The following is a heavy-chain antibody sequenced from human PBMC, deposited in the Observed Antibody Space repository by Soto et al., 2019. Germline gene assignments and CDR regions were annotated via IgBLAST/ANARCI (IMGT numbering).Heavy chain of an antibody. V-gene: IGHV4-59*01. CDR1: GGSISSYY. Sequence: SETLCLTCTVSGGSISSYYWSWIRQPPGKGLEWIGYIYYSGSTNYNPSLKSRVTISVDTSKNQFSLKLSSVTAADTAVYYCARGNGDYVMDYYYYYMDVWGKGTTVTVSS. D-gene: IGHD4-17*01. CDR2: IYYSGST. J-gene: IGHJ6*03. CDR3: ARGNGDYVMDYYYYYMDV.